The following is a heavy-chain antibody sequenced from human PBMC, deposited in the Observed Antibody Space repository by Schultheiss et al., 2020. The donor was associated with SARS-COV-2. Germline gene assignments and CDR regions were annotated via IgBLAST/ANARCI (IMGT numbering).Heavy chain of an antibody. Sequence: GGSLRLSCAASGFTFSSYAMSWVRQAPGKGLEWVSAISGSGGSTYYADSVKGRFTISRDNSKNTLYLQMNSLRAEDTAVYYCARDKIWINGDYVENYYYGMDVWGQGTTVTVSS. D-gene: IGHD4-17*01. CDR3: ARDKIWINGDYVENYYYGMDV. CDR1: GFTFSSYA. CDR2: ISGSGGST. V-gene: IGHV3-23*01. J-gene: IGHJ6*02.